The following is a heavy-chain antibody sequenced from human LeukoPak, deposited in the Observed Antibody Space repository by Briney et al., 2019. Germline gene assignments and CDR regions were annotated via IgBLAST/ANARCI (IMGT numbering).Heavy chain of an antibody. CDR3: AREFSWSGFFDY. CDR2: IYYSGST. Sequence: PSQTLSLTCTVSGGSISSGGYYWSWIRQHPGKGLEWIGYIYYSGSTYYNPSLKSRVTISVDTSKNQFSLKLSSVTAADTAVYYCAREFSWSGFFDYWGQGTLVTVSS. CDR1: GGSISSGGYY. V-gene: IGHV4-31*03. J-gene: IGHJ4*02. D-gene: IGHD3-3*01.